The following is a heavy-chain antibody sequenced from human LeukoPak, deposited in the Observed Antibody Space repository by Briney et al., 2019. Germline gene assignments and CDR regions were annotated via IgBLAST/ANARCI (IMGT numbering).Heavy chain of an antibody. CDR1: GFTFSSYA. Sequence: GGSLRLSCAASGFTFSSYAMSWVRQAPGKGLEWVSAISGSGGSTYYADSVKGRFTISRDNSKNTLYLQMNSQRAEDTAVYYCAKAVGWLQLFDYWGQGTLVTVSS. CDR2: ISGSGGST. D-gene: IGHD5-24*01. V-gene: IGHV3-23*01. J-gene: IGHJ4*02. CDR3: AKAVGWLQLFDY.